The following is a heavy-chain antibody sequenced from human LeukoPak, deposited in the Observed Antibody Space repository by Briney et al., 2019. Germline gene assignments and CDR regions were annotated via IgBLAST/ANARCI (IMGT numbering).Heavy chain of an antibody. CDR1: GFTFSTYG. V-gene: IGHV3-33*06. J-gene: IGHJ4*02. D-gene: IGHD4-17*01. CDR3: AKGLWGTTVTPLDY. Sequence: PGGSLRLSCAASGFTFSTYGMHWVRQAPGKGLEWVAVIWFDGSDKYYADSVKGRFTMSKDNSKNTLYLQMNSLRAEDTALYFCAKGLWGTTVTPLDYWGQGTLVTVS. CDR2: IWFDGSDK.